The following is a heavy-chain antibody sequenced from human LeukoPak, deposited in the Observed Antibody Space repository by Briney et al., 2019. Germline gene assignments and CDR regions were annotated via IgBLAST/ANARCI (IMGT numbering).Heavy chain of an antibody. J-gene: IGHJ3*02. D-gene: IGHD1-26*01. V-gene: IGHV1-2*02. Sequence: VASVKVSCKASGYTFIGYYIHWVRQAPRQGLECMGWINPNSGDTNYAQKFQGRVTMTRDTSISTAYMEVSRLRSDDTAVYYCARSREHTFDIWGQGTMVTVSS. CDR1: GYTFIGYY. CDR3: ARSREHTFDI. CDR2: INPNSGDT.